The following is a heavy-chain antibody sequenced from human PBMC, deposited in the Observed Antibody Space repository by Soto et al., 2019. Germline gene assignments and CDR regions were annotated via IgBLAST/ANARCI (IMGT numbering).Heavy chain of an antibody. CDR2: INHSGST. CDR3: ARVGLGSDYGLGY. D-gene: IGHD3-10*01. V-gene: IGHV4-34*01. CDR1: GGSFSGYY. J-gene: IGHJ4*02. Sequence: QVQLQQWGAGLLKPSETLSLTCAVYGGSFSGYYWSWIRQPPGKGLEWIGEINHSGSTNYNPSLKSRVTISVDTSKNQFSLKLSSVTAADTAVYYCARVGLGSDYGLGYWGQGTLVTVSS.